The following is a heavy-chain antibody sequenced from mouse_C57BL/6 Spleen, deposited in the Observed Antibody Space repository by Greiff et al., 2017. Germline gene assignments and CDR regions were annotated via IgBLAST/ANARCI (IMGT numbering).Heavy chain of an antibody. V-gene: IGHV1-82*01. CDR2: IYPGDGDT. Sequence: QVQLQQSGPELVKPGASVKISCKASGYAFSSSWMNWVKQRPGKGLEWIGRIYPGDGDTNYNGKFKGKATLTADKSSSTAYMHLSSLTSEDSAVYFCARSDSSGYPAWFAYWGQGTLVTVSA. CDR1: GYAFSSSW. D-gene: IGHD3-2*02. CDR3: ARSDSSGYPAWFAY. J-gene: IGHJ3*01.